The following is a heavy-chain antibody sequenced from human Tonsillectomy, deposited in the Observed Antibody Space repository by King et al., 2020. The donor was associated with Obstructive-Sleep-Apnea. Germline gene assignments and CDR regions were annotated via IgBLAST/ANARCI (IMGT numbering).Heavy chain of an antibody. Sequence: VQLVESGGGVVQPGGSLRLSCAASGFTFSSYGMHWVRQAPGKGLEWVAFIRDDGSNKYYADSVKGRFTISRDNSKNTLYLQMNSLRAEDTAVYYCAKDRYDSSGYYYVPWFDPWGQGTLVTVSS. CDR2: IRDDGSNK. D-gene: IGHD3-22*01. CDR1: GFTFSSYG. J-gene: IGHJ5*02. V-gene: IGHV3-30*02. CDR3: AKDRYDSSGYYYVPWFDP.